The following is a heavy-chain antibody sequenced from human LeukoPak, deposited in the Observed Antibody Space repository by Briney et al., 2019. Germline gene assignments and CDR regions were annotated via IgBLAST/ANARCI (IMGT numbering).Heavy chain of an antibody. Sequence: PGGSLRLSCAVSGFSVSGYWMTWVRQAPGKGLESVANIKQDGSEKNYVDSVKGRFTISRDNAENSLFLQMNSLRVEDTAVYYCAREWQGGIAAAGTRIEGDYWGQGTLVAVSS. J-gene: IGHJ4*02. CDR1: GFSVSGYW. D-gene: IGHD6-13*01. CDR2: IKQDGSEK. V-gene: IGHV3-7*01. CDR3: AREWQGGIAAAGTRIEGDY.